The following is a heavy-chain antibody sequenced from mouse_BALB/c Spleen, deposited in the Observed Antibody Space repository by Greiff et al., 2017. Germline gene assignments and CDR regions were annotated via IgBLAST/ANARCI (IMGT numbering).Heavy chain of an antibody. D-gene: IGHD4-1*01. J-gene: IGHJ4*01. CDR1: GYTFTSYW. V-gene: IGHV1-87*01. CDR3: ARMGRYAMDY. CDR2: IYPGDGDT. Sequence: VMLVESGAELARPGASVKLSCKASGYTFTSYWMQWVKQRPGQGLEWIGAIYPGDGDTRYTQKFKGKATLTADKSSSTAYMQLSSLASEDSAVYYCARMGRYAMDYWGQGTSVTVSS.